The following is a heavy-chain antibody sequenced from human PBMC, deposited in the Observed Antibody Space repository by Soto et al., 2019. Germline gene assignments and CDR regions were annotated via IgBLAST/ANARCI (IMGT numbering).Heavy chain of an antibody. CDR1: GGSISNHY. CDR3: TRANWYSEY. CDR2: IYYNGNT. D-gene: IGHD7-27*01. J-gene: IGHJ4*02. V-gene: IGHV4-59*11. Sequence: QVQLQESGPGLVKPSETLSLTCSVSGGSISNHYWSWIRQPPGKGLERIGDIYYNGNTNYNPSLKSRVTMSVDTSRNQISLKLTAVTAADTAVYYCTRANWYSEYWGQGTLVTVSS.